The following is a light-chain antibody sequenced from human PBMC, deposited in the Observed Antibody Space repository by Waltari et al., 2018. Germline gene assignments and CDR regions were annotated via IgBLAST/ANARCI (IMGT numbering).Light chain of an antibody. Sequence: QSALTQPPSASGSPGQSVTISCTVTSSDVGGYNYVPWYQQHPGKAPNLMIYEVSKRPSGVPDRFSGSKSGNTASLTVSGLQAEDEADYYCSSYAGSNNSLYVFGTGTKVTVL. CDR3: SSYAGSNNSLYV. CDR2: EVS. CDR1: SSDVGGYNY. J-gene: IGLJ1*01. V-gene: IGLV2-8*01.